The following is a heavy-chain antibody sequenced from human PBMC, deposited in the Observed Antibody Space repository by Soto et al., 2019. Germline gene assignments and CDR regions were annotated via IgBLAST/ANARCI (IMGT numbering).Heavy chain of an antibody. CDR2: IRSDGDRI. CDR1: GFTFSDYA. Sequence: EVQLVESGGGLVQPGGSLRLTCSASGFTFSDYAVHWVRQAPGKGLEYVSVIRSDGDRIYYADSVKGRFTISRDNSKNTLFLQMNSLRPEDTAMYYCVKDHPALEYWGHGTLVTVSS. CDR3: VKDHPALEY. J-gene: IGHJ4*01. V-gene: IGHV3-64D*06.